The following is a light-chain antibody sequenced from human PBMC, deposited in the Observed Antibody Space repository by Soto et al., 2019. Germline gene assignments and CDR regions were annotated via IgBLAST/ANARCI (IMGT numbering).Light chain of an antibody. V-gene: IGLV2-14*01. Sequence: QSALTQPASVSGSPGQSITISCTGTSSDVGGYNYVSWYQQHPGKGPKLMIYDVSNRPSGVSNRFSGSKSGNTASLTISGLQAEDEADYYCGSYTRCTTVVFGGGTRLTVL. J-gene: IGLJ2*01. CDR2: DVS. CDR1: SSDVGGYNY. CDR3: GSYTRCTTVV.